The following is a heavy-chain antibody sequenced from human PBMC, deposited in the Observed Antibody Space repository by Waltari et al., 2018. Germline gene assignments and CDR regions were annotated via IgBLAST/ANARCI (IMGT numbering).Heavy chain of an antibody. J-gene: IGHJ3*01. CDR3: ARNMTTLTTGAFDV. CDR2: IYHSGST. V-gene: IGHV4-38-2*01. Sequence: QVQLQESGPGLVTPSETLSLTSAVSVSSISSGDHWGWIRQPPGKGLEWIGSIYHSGSTYYNPSLKSRVTISVATSKNHFSLWLTSVTAADTAVYYCARNMTTLTTGAFDVWGQGTMVTVSS. D-gene: IGHD4-17*01. CDR1: VSSISSGDH.